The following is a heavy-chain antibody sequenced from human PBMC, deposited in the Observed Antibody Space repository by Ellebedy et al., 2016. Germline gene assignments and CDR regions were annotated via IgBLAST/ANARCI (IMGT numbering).Heavy chain of an antibody. CDR2: LWYDGSNK. V-gene: IGHV3-33*01. Sequence: GGSLRLXCAASGFTLSSYAMHWVRQAPGKGLEWVAALWYDGSNKYYHDSVKGRFTVSRDNSRNTLYLQMDSLRAEDTAVYYCARAPPTDWFFDLWGRGTLVTVSS. J-gene: IGHJ2*01. CDR1: GFTLSSYA. CDR3: ARAPPTDWFFDL.